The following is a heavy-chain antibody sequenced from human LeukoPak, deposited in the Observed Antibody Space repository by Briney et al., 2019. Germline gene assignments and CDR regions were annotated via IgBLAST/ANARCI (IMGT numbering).Heavy chain of an antibody. CDR1: GFTISSYG. CDR3: VRDDYLGY. Sequence: PGGSLRLSCAGSGFTISSYGMAWVRQAPGRGLEWVAHIKQDGGEKNYVDLVKGRFTISRDNAKNSVYLQMNSLRVEDTAVYYCVRDDYLGYWGQGRLVTVSS. D-gene: IGHD3-16*01. CDR2: IKQDGGEK. J-gene: IGHJ4*02. V-gene: IGHV3-7*05.